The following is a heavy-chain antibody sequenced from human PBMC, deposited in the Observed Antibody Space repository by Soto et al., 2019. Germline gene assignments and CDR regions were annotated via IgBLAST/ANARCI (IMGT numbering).Heavy chain of an antibody. CDR2: ISGGGNPT. CDR1: GFTFSRFG. Sequence: EVHLLESGGGLVQPGGSLRLSCAASGFTFSRFGMSWVRQAPGKGLEWVSGISGGGNPTYYSDSVKGRFTISRDSAKNTLYLQMNSLRTEDTAVYYCAKDITYDSRAYDSWGQGTLVTVS. CDR3: AKDITYDSRAYDS. D-gene: IGHD3-22*01. V-gene: IGHV3-23*01. J-gene: IGHJ4*02.